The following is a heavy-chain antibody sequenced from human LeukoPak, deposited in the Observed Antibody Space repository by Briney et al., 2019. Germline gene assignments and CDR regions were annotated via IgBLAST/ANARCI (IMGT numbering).Heavy chain of an antibody. CDR1: GFIFSTYW. J-gene: IGHJ4*02. V-gene: IGHV3-7*01. CDR3: ARDLSASGGVDY. CDR2: IKPEGTEK. Sequence: GGALRLSCEASGFIFSTYWMNWIRQRPGKWLEGVGNIKPEGTEKYYEDSGKGDSVKGRFTISRDNATNLIYLKLNSLGAEDTAVYSCARDLSASGGVDYWGQGTMVTVSS. D-gene: IGHD1-26*01.